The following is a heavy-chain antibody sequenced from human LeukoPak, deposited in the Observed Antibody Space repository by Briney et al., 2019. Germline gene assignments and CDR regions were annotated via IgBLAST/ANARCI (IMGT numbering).Heavy chain of an antibody. D-gene: IGHD3-22*01. CDR1: GFTFDDYA. Sequence: GRSLRLSCAASGFTFDDYAMHWVRQAPGKGLEWVSGISWNSGSIGYADSVKGRFTISRDNAKNSLYLQMNSLRAEDTAVYYCAISLHYYDSSGPLHYWGQGTLVTVSS. CDR2: ISWNSGSI. V-gene: IGHV3-9*01. CDR3: AISLHYYDSSGPLHY. J-gene: IGHJ4*02.